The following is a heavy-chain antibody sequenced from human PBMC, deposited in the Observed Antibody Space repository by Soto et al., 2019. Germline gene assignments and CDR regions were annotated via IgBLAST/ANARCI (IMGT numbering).Heavy chain of an antibody. CDR1: GGTFSNDA. CDR3: ATGLRTGNYGMDV. J-gene: IGHJ6*02. Sequence: QEQLVQAGAEVKKPGSSVRISCRASGGTFSNDAVSWVRQAPGQGLQWMGGIIPIFGTTHYAQKFQGRVTMTADESTATAYMGLRSVTSEDTAVYYCATGLRTGNYGMDVWGQGTAVTVSS. V-gene: IGHV1-69*01. CDR2: IIPIFGTT. D-gene: IGHD3-10*01.